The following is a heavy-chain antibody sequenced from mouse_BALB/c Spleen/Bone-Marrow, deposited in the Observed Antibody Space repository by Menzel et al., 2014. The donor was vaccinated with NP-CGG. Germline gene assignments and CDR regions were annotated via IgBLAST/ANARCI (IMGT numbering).Heavy chain of an antibody. CDR1: GFSLTFYD. CDR3: VGAPYGRAWFAY. Sequence: QVQLQQPGPGLVAPSQRLSITCTVSGFSLTFYDISWIRQPPGKGLEWLGVIWTGGGTNYNSAFMSRLSISKDNSKSQVFLKMNSLQTDDTAIYYCVGAPYGRAWFAYWGQGTLVTVSA. CDR2: IWTGGGT. J-gene: IGHJ3*01. D-gene: IGHD1-2*01. V-gene: IGHV2-9-2*01.